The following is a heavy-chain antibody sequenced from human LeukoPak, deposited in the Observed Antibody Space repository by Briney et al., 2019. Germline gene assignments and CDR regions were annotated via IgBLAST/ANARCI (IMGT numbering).Heavy chain of an antibody. V-gene: IGHV3-23*01. CDR2: ISTGGST. CDR3: AGGTGWYGDC. J-gene: IGHJ4*02. CDR1: GFTFSSYA. D-gene: IGHD6-19*01. Sequence: GGSLRLSCAASGFTFSSYAITWVRQAPGKGLEWVSAISTGGSTYYADSVRGRFIISRDNSKNAVYLQMNSLRVEDTAEHYCAGGTGWYGDCWGQGTLVTVSS.